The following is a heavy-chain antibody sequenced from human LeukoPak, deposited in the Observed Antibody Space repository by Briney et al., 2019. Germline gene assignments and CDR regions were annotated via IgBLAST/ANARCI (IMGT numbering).Heavy chain of an antibody. Sequence: PGGSLRLSCAASGFTFSSYGMSWVRQAPGKGLEWVSAISGSGGSTYYADSVKGRFTISGDNSKNTLYLQMNSLRAEDTAVYYCAKGHCSSTSCYGRGHYYYMDVWGKGTTVTISS. D-gene: IGHD2-2*01. J-gene: IGHJ6*03. CDR3: AKGHCSSTSCYGRGHYYYMDV. CDR2: ISGSGGST. CDR1: GFTFSSYG. V-gene: IGHV3-23*01.